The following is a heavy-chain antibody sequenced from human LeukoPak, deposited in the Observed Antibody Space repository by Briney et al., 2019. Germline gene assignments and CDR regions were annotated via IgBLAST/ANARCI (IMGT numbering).Heavy chain of an antibody. J-gene: IGHJ4*02. CDR3: ARAVGGWYESYFDY. CDR1: GGSFSGYY. D-gene: IGHD6-19*01. CDR2: INHRGST. V-gene: IGHV4-34*01. Sequence: SETLSLTCAVYGGSFSGYYWSWIRQPPGKGLEWIGEINHRGSTNYNPSLKSRVTISVDTSKNQFSLKLSSVTAADTAVYYCARAVGGWYESYFDYWGQGTLVTVSS.